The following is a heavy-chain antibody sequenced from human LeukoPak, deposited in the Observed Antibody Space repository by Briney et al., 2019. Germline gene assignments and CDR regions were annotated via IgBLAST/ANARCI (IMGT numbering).Heavy chain of an antibody. D-gene: IGHD2-15*01. Sequence: PGGSLRLSCAASGFTFSSYAMSWVRQAPGKGLEWVSAISGSGGDTYYADSVKGRFTVSRDNSKNTLYLQMNSLRAEDTAVYYCARDSGGGSENEIDYFDYWGQGTLVTVSS. CDR3: ARDSGGGSENEIDYFDY. CDR1: GFTFSSYA. V-gene: IGHV3-23*01. CDR2: ISGSGGDT. J-gene: IGHJ4*02.